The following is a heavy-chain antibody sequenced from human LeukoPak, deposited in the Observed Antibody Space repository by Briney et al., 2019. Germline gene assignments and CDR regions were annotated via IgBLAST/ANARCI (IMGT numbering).Heavy chain of an antibody. CDR2: ISYDGSNK. V-gene: IGHV3-30*04. CDR3: ARDLGYCSGGSCYGVDY. Sequence: GGSLRLSCAASGFTLSSYAMHWVRQAPGKGLEWMAVISYDGSNKYYADSVKGRFTISRDNSKNTLYLQMNSLRAEDTAVYYCARDLGYCSGGSCYGVDYWGQGTLVTVSS. J-gene: IGHJ4*02. CDR1: GFTLSSYA. D-gene: IGHD2-15*01.